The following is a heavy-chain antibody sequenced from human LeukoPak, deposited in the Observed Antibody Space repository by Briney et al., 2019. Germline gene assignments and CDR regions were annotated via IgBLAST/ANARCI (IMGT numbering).Heavy chain of an antibody. CDR2: IKQDGSEK. CDR3: AREEVVVPAAMPEDYYGMDV. Sequence: GGSLRLSCAASGFTFSSYWMSWVRQAPGKGLEWVANIKQDGSEKYYVDSVKGRFTISRDNAKNSRYLQMNSLRAEDTAVYYCAREEVVVPAAMPEDYYGMDVWGQGTTVTVSS. D-gene: IGHD2-2*01. CDR1: GFTFSSYW. J-gene: IGHJ6*02. V-gene: IGHV3-7*03.